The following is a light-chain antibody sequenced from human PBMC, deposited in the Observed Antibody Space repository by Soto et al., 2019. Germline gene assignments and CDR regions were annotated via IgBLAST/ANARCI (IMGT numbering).Light chain of an antibody. J-gene: IGLJ3*02. CDR2: DVS. V-gene: IGLV2-14*03. Sequence: QSALTQPASVSGSPGQSITISCTGTSSDVGGNKYVSWYQHHPGKAPKRMIYDVSSRPSGVSNRFSGSKSDNTASLTISGLQAEDEADYYCGSYTGSSPSWVFGGGNKLTVL. CDR3: GSYTGSSPSWV. CDR1: SSDVGGNKY.